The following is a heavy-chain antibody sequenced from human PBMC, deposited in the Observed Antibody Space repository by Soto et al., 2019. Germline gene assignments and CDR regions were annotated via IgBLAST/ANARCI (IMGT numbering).Heavy chain of an antibody. CDR1: GFTFRNYN. D-gene: IGHD3-10*01. CDR3: AGEEDSGLHYYGVDV. CDR2: ISIGGRSI. J-gene: IGHJ6*02. V-gene: IGHV3-21*05. Sequence: GGSLRLSCAASGFTFRNYNMNWVRQVPGKGLEWVAHISIGGRSINYADSVKGRFTISRDDAEKSLNLHMNSLGAEDTARYYCAGEEDSGLHYYGVDVWGQGTTVTVSS.